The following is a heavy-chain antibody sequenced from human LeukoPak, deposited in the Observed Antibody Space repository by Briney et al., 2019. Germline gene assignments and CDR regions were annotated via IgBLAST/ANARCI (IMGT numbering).Heavy chain of an antibody. Sequence: TGGSLRLSCAASGFTFSSYSMNWVRQAPGKGLEWVSYISSSSSTIYYADSVKGRFTISRDNAKNSLYLQMNSLRAEDTAVYYCARETGYSSSWYYFDYWGQGTLVTVSS. V-gene: IGHV3-48*04. CDR2: ISSSSSTI. CDR3: ARETGYSSSWYYFDY. J-gene: IGHJ4*02. CDR1: GFTFSSYS. D-gene: IGHD6-13*01.